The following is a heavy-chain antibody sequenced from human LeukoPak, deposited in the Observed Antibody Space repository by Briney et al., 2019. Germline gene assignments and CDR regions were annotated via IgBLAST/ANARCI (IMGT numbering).Heavy chain of an antibody. CDR2: VNHSGST. CDR3: ARVIAVGATRYFDY. V-gene: IGHV4-34*01. CDR1: VGSFSGYY. D-gene: IGHD1-26*01. Sequence: PLETLSLTCAVYVGSFSGYYWSWIRQPPGKGLEWIGEVNHSGSTNYNPSLRSRVTISVDTSKNQFSLKLSSVTAADTAVYYCARVIAVGATRYFDYWGQGTLVTVSS. J-gene: IGHJ4*02.